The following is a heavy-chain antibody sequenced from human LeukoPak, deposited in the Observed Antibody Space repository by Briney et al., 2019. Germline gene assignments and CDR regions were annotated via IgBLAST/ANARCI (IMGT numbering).Heavy chain of an antibody. CDR3: VRDLHWGGFDV. J-gene: IGHJ3*01. Sequence: GSLRLSCAASGFTFSTYGMNWVRQAPGKGLELVSGISPSGDITYYADSVMGRFSISRDNPKSTVSLQMSSLRAEDTALYYCVRDLHWGGFDVWGQGTMVTVSS. V-gene: IGHV3-23*01. CDR2: ISPSGDIT. CDR1: GFTFSTYG. D-gene: IGHD7-27*01.